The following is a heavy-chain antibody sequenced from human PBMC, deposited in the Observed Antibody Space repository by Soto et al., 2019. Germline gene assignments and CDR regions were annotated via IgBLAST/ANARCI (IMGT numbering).Heavy chain of an antibody. Sequence: SETLSLTCSVSGASISSSDYYWGWIRQPPGKGLEWIGNIYYSGSTYYNPSLKSRVTISVDTSKNQFSLKLSSVTAADTAVYYCARRQSSPWFDPWGQGTLVTVSS. V-gene: IGHV4-39*01. J-gene: IGHJ5*02. CDR3: ARRQSSPWFDP. CDR1: GASISSSDYY. CDR2: IYYSGST. D-gene: IGHD2-15*01.